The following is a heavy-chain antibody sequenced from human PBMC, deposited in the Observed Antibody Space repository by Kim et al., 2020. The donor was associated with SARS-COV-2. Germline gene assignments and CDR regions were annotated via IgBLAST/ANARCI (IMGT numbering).Heavy chain of an antibody. J-gene: IGHJ6*02. Sequence: ASVKVSCKASGYTFTSYAMNWVRQAPGQGLEWMGWINTNTGNPTYAQGFTGRFVFSLDTSVSTAYLKISSLKAEDTAVYYCARDPGVSTIFGVVIRNPNYYGMDVWGQGTTVTVSS. CDR2: INTNTGNP. CDR1: GYTFTSYA. D-gene: IGHD3-3*01. V-gene: IGHV7-4-1*02. CDR3: ARDPGVSTIFGVVIRNPNYYGMDV.